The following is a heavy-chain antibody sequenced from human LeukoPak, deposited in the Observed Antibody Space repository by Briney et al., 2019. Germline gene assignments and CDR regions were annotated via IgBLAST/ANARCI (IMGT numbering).Heavy chain of an antibody. Sequence: GGSLRLSCSASGFTFSSYEMNWVRQAPGKGLEWVAYISSSCSTIYYADSVKGRFTISRDNAKNSLYLQMNSLRAEETAVYYCARGRARGFWSGYLRKHSDAFDIWGQGTMVTVSS. CDR1: GFTFSSYE. D-gene: IGHD3-3*01. CDR3: ARGRARGFWSGYLRKHSDAFDI. CDR2: ISSSCSTI. V-gene: IGHV3-48*03. J-gene: IGHJ3*02.